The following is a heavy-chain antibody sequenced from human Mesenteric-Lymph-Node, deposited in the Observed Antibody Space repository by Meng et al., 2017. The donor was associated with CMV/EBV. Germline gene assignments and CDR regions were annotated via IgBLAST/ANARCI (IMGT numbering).Heavy chain of an antibody. D-gene: IGHD3-10*01. CDR2: VSWNGSRT. CDR3: ASHYRWKLPRASS. Sequence: GGSLRLSCAASGFTFSNSDMNWVRQAPGKGLEWVSGVSWNGSRTHYADSVKGRFIISRDNSRNFLYQQMNSLRPEDIAVYYCASHYRWKLPRASSWGQGTLVTVSS. CDR1: GFTFSNSD. V-gene: IGHV3-19*01. J-gene: IGHJ5*02.